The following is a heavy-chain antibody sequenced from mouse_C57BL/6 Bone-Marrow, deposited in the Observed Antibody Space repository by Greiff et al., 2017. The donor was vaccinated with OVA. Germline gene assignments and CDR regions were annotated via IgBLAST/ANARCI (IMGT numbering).Heavy chain of an antibody. CDR3: ARGGIYYDYNYYAMDY. Sequence: DVKLVESGGGLVKPGGSLKLSCAASGFTFSSYAMTWVRQTPEKRLEWVATISDGGSYTYYPDNVKGRFTISRDNAKNTLYLQMSHLKSEDTAMYYCARGGIYYDYNYYAMDYWGQGTSVTVSS. V-gene: IGHV5-4*03. CDR2: ISDGGSYT. CDR1: GFTFSSYA. J-gene: IGHJ4*01. D-gene: IGHD2-4*01.